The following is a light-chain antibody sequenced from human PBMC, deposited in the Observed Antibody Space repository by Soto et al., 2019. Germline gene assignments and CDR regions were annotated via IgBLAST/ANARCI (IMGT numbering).Light chain of an antibody. Sequence: DIQMTQSPSTLSASVGDRVTISCRASQSISSWLAWYQQKPGKAPKLLIYDASSLGSGVPSRFSGSRSGTEFTLTISSLQPDDFGTYYCQQYNSFSYTFGQGTKLQIK. V-gene: IGKV1-5*01. J-gene: IGKJ2*01. CDR2: DAS. CDR3: QQYNSFSYT. CDR1: QSISSW.